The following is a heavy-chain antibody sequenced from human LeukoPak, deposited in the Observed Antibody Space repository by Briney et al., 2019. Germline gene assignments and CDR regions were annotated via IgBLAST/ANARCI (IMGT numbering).Heavy chain of an antibody. D-gene: IGHD2-2*01. Sequence: GSLRLSSAASGFTVSSNYMSWVRQTPGKGLEWVSVIYNDGGTDYADSVKGRFTISRDNSKNTLYLQINSLRVEDTAVYFCARDRCSSPNCYPSSDYWGQGTLVTVSS. CDR2: IYNDGGT. V-gene: IGHV3-66*02. CDR3: ARDRCSSPNCYPSSDY. CDR1: GFTVSSNY. J-gene: IGHJ4*02.